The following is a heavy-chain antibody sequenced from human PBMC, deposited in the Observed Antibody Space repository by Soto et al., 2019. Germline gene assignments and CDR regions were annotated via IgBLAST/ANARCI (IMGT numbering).Heavy chain of an antibody. CDR2: IDPSDSYT. Sequence: GESLKISCKGSGYSFTSYWISWVRQMPGKGLEWMGRIDPSDSYTNYSPSFQGHVTISADKSISTAYLQWSSLKASDTAMYYCARLPYYYDSSGLHQYGMAVWGQGTTVPVSS. CDR1: GYSFTSYW. V-gene: IGHV5-10-1*01. CDR3: ARLPYYYDSSGLHQYGMAV. J-gene: IGHJ6*02. D-gene: IGHD3-22*01.